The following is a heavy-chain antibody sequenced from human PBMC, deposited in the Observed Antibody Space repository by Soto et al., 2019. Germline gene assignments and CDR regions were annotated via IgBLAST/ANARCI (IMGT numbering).Heavy chain of an antibody. CDR1: GYTFTSYA. J-gene: IGHJ4*02. V-gene: IGHV1-3*01. CDR3: ARDQGLLRYFDWLPFDY. D-gene: IGHD3-9*01. Sequence: ASVKVSCKASGYTFTSYAMHWVRQAPGQRLEWMGWINAGNGNTKYSQKFQGRFTISRDNAKNSLYLQMNSLRAEDTAVYYCARDQGLLRYFDWLPFDYWGQGTLVTVSS. CDR2: INAGNGNT.